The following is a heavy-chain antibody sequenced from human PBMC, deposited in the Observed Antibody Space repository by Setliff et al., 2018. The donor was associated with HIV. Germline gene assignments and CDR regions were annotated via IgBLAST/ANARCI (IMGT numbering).Heavy chain of an antibody. D-gene: IGHD2-15*01. CDR3: ARGFCSGGFCHPNFYHYMDV. CDR2: IYSSGTK. V-gene: IGHV4-31*03. Sequence: SETLSLTCTFSGVTSGDYYWTWIRQHQVKGLEGIGYIYSSGTKYYTPSLKSRVAISLDTSKNKFSLNLKSVTAADAAVYYCARGFCSGGFCHPNFYHYMDVWGKGTTVTVSS. J-gene: IGHJ6*03. CDR1: GVTSGDYY.